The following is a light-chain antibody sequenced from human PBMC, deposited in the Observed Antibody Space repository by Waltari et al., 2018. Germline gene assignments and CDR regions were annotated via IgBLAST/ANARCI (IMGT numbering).Light chain of an antibody. CDR2: DVS. CDR1: SSDVGGYNY. J-gene: IGLJ3*02. V-gene: IGLV2-14*03. Sequence: QSALTQPASVSESPGQSITISCTGTSSDVGGYNYVSWYQHHPGKAPKLMIYDVSHRPSGVSERFSGSKSCNTASLTISGLQAEDEADYFCSSYTSISTWVFGGGTKLTVL. CDR3: SSYTSISTWV.